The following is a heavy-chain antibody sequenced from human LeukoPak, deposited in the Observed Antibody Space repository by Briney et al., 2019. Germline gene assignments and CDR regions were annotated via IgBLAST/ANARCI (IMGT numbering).Heavy chain of an antibody. Sequence: SVKVSCKASGGTFSSYAISWVRQAPGQGLEWMGRIIPIFGIANYAQKFQGRVTITADKFTSTAYMELSSLRSEDTAVYYCARGGEWEHFDYWGQGTLVTVSS. CDR2: IIPIFGIA. CDR1: GGTFSSYA. V-gene: IGHV1-69*04. D-gene: IGHD1-26*01. J-gene: IGHJ4*02. CDR3: ARGGEWEHFDY.